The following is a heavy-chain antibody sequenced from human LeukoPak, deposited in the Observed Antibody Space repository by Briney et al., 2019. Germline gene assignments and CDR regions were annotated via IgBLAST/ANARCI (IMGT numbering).Heavy chain of an antibody. CDR1: GFTFSSYS. CDR3: ARDRGYFDN. CDR2: ITSSSNYI. J-gene: IGHJ4*02. V-gene: IGHV3-21*01. Sequence: GGSLRLSCAASGFTFSSYSMNWVRQAPGKGLEWLSSITSSSNYIYYADSVKGRFTISRDNVQNSLYLQMNSLRAEDTAMYYCARDRGYFDNWGQGTLVTVSS.